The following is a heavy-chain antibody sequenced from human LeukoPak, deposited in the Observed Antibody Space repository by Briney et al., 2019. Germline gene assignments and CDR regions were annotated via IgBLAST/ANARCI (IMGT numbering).Heavy chain of an antibody. Sequence: GGSLRLSCAASGFTFSSYALSWVRQAPGKGLEWVSAISGSGGSTSYADSVKGRFTISRDNSKNTLFLHMNSLRAEDTAVYYCVKEPLSFLDWLFLFDSWGQGTLVTVSS. CDR1: GFTFSSYA. CDR3: VKEPLSFLDWLFLFDS. CDR2: ISGSGGST. D-gene: IGHD3/OR15-3a*01. V-gene: IGHV3-23*01. J-gene: IGHJ4*02.